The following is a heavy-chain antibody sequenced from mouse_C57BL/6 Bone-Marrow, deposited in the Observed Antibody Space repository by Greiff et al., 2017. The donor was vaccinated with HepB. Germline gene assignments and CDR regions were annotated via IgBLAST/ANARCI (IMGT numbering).Heavy chain of an antibody. V-gene: IGHV1-74*01. CDR3: AIIYYYSYYYAMDY. J-gene: IGHJ4*01. D-gene: IGHD1-1*01. Sequence: VQLQQPGAELVKPGASVKVSCKASGYTFTSYWMHWVKQRPGQGLEWIGRIHPSDSDTNYNQKFKGKATLTVDKSSSTAYMQRSSLTSEDSAVYDCAIIYYYSYYYAMDYWGQGTSVTVSS. CDR2: IHPSDSDT. CDR1: GYTFTSYW.